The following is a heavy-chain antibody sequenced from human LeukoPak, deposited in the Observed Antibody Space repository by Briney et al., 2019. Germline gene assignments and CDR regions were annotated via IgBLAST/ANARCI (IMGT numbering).Heavy chain of an antibody. Sequence: SETLSLTCTVSGGSISSYYWGWIRQPPGKGLEWIGYIHYSGSTKYNPSLKSRVTISVDTSKNQFSLKLSSVTAADTAVYYCARHPRIAVAGIDYWGQGTLVTVSS. J-gene: IGHJ4*02. V-gene: IGHV4-59*08. CDR2: IHYSGST. D-gene: IGHD6-19*01. CDR1: GGSISSYY. CDR3: ARHPRIAVAGIDY.